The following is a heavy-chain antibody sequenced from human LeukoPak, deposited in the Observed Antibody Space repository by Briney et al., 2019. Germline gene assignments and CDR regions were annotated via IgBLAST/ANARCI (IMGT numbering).Heavy chain of an antibody. CDR2: INHSGST. V-gene: IGHV4-34*01. CDR1: GGSFSGYY. J-gene: IGHJ6*03. CDR3: ARGRRVRGPYYYYMDV. Sequence: SETLSLTCAVYGGSFSGYYWSWIRQPPGKGLEWIGEINHSGSTNYNPSLKSRLTISVDTSKNQFSLKLSSVTAADTAVYYCARGRRVRGPYYYYMDVWGKGTTVTVPS. D-gene: IGHD2-15*01.